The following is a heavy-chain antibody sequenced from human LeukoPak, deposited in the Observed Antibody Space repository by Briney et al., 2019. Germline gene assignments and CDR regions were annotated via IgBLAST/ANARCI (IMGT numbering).Heavy chain of an antibody. V-gene: IGHV3-48*01. D-gene: IGHD3-22*01. J-gene: IGHJ6*04. CDR1: GFTFSSYS. CDR2: ISSSSSTI. CDR3: ARDYPVTMIVVVLDV. Sequence: PGGSLRLSCAASGFTFSSYSMNWVRQAPGKGLEWVSYISSSSSTIYYADSVKGRFTISRDNAKNSLYLQMNSLRAEDTAVYYCARDYPVTMIVVVLDVWGKGTTVTVSS.